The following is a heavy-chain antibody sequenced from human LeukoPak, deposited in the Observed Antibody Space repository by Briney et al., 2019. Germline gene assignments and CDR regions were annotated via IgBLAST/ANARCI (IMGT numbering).Heavy chain of an antibody. V-gene: IGHV1-18*01. CDR3: ARDDCSSTSCYPPRYYYMDV. CDR1: GYTFTNYG. D-gene: IGHD2-2*01. J-gene: IGHJ6*03. Sequence: ASVKVSCKTSGYTFTNYGISWVRQAPGQGPEWMGWISGYNGNTNYVQKFQGRVTMTTDTSTSTAYMELRSLRSDDTAVYYCARDDCSSTSCYPPRYYYMDVWGKGTTVTVSS. CDR2: ISGYNGNT.